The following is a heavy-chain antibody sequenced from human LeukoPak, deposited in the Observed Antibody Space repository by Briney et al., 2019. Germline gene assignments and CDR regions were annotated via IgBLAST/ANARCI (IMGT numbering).Heavy chain of an antibody. J-gene: IGHJ4*02. Sequence: PSETLSLTCTVSGGSMTNYYWTWIRQSPGKGLEWIGHTYYSGNTNYNPSLKSRVTISIDTSKNQFSLKLSSVTAADTAVYYCTRGRAYYDSAGYYYWGRGILVTVSS. CDR2: TYYSGNT. D-gene: IGHD3-22*01. CDR1: GGSMTNYY. V-gene: IGHV4-59*01. CDR3: TRGRAYYDSAGYYY.